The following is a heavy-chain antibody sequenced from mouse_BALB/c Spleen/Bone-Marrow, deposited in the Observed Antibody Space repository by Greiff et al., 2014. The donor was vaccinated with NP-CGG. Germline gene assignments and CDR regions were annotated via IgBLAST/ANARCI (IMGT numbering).Heavy chain of an antibody. CDR3: ARDSFLITRALDY. J-gene: IGHJ4*01. Sequence: QVQLQQPGPGLVAPSQSPSITCTVSGFSLTGYGVSWVRQPPGKGLEWLGMIWGDGSTDYNSALKSRLSISKDNSKSQVFLKVNSLQTEDTARYYCARDSFLITRALDYWGQGTSVTVSS. CDR2: IWGDGST. D-gene: IGHD2-4*01. CDR1: GFSLTGYG. V-gene: IGHV2-6-7*01.